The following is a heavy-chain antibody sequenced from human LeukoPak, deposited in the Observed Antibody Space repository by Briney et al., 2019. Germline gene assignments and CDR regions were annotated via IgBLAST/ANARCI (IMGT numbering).Heavy chain of an antibody. Sequence: ASVKVSCKXSGGTFSSYAISWVRQAPGQGLEWMGGIIPIFGTANYAQKFQGRVTITADESTSTAYMELSSLRSEDTAVYYCASPYSYGYNLGDYYFDYWGQRTLVTVSS. D-gene: IGHD5-18*01. J-gene: IGHJ4*02. CDR2: IIPIFGTA. CDR3: ASPYSYGYNLGDYYFDY. V-gene: IGHV1-69*01. CDR1: GGTFSSYA.